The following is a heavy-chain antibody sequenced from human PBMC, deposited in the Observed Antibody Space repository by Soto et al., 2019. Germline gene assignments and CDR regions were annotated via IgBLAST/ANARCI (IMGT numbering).Heavy chain of an antibody. CDR2: IKQDGSEK. J-gene: IGHJ3*02. Sequence: PGGSLRLSCAASGFTSSSYWMSWVRQAPGKGLEWVANIKQDGSEKYYVDSVKGRFTISRDNAKNSLYLQMNSLRAEDTAVYYCARDGRGDAFAIWGQGTMVTVSS. CDR3: ARDGRGDAFAI. V-gene: IGHV3-7*01. CDR1: GFTSSSYW.